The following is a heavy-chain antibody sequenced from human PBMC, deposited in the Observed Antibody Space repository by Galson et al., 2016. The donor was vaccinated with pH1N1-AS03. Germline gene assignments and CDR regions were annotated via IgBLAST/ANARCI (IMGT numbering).Heavy chain of an antibody. CDR1: GFTVSSKY. D-gene: IGHD4-23*01. J-gene: IGHJ3*02. V-gene: IGHV3-66*02. CDR3: ASVTSAWPTVGAFGI. Sequence: SLRLSCAASGFTVSSKYMSWVRQAPEKGLEWVSSIYSGGSTYYADSLKGRFTISRDNSKATLFLQMSSLRPEDTAVYYCASVTSAWPTVGAFGIWGQGTMVTVSS. CDR2: IYSGGST.